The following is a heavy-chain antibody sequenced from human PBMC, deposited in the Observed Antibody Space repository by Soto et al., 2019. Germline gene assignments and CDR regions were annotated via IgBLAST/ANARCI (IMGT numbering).Heavy chain of an antibody. J-gene: IGHJ4*02. V-gene: IGHV1-8*01. D-gene: IGHD6-19*01. CDR3: ARGGGAVAGTGLDY. Sequence: SVKVSCKASGYTFTRYDINCVRQATGQGLEWMGWMNPNSGNTGYAQKFQGRVTMTRNTSISTAYMELSSLRSEDTAVYYCARGGGAVAGTGLDYWGQGTLVTVSS. CDR1: GYTFTRYD. CDR2: MNPNSGNT.